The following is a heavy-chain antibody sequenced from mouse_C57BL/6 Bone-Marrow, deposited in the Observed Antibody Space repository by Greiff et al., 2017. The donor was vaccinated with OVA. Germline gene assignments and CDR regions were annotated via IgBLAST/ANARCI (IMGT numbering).Heavy chain of an antibody. Sequence: EVQLQQSGPELVKPGASVKISCKASGYTFTDYYMNWVKQSHGKSLEWIGDINPNNGGTSYNQKFKGKATLTVDKSSSTAYMELRSLTSEDSAVDYCAKCMDYYGSSYGYFDVWGTGTTVTVSS. J-gene: IGHJ1*03. V-gene: IGHV1-26*01. D-gene: IGHD1-1*01. CDR2: INPNNGGT. CDR1: GYTFTDYY. CDR3: AKCMDYYGSSYGYFDV.